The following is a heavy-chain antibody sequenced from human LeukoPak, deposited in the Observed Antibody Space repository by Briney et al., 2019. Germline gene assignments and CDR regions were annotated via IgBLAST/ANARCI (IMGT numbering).Heavy chain of an antibody. CDR2: ISSSGRTI. Sequence: PGGSLRLSCAVSGFTFSSYEMNWVRQAPGKGLEWVSYISSSGRTIYYADSVKGRFTISRDSAKNSLYLQMDSLRVEDTAVYYCARRAIAEGFDYWAREPWSPSPQ. CDR3: ARRAIAEGFDY. J-gene: IGHJ4*02. V-gene: IGHV3-48*03. CDR1: GFTFSSYE. D-gene: IGHD6-13*01.